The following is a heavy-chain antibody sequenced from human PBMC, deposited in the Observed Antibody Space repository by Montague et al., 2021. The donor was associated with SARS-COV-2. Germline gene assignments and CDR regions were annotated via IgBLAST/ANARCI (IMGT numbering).Heavy chain of an antibody. Sequence: SETLSLTCTVSGGSFSSYYWSWIRRPPGKGLEWIGDFNHSGSTNYNPSLKSRVTISVDTSKKQFSLKLSSVTAADTAVYYCARGVGGGSGSDFDYWGQGTLVTVSS. D-gene: IGHD2-15*01. CDR2: FNHSGST. V-gene: IGHV4-34*01. CDR3: ARGVGGGSGSDFDY. J-gene: IGHJ4*02. CDR1: GGSFSSYY.